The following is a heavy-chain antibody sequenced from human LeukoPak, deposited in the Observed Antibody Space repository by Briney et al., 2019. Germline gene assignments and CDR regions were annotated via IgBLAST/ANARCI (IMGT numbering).Heavy chain of an antibody. CDR3: ARIEAQVVVMRH. Sequence: SQTLSLTCTVSGGSFSSGLYYWTWIRQPAWKGLEWIGRIYISGSTNYKPSLKSRVTISRDTSKNEFSLKLSSVTAADTAVYYCARIEAQVVVMRHWGQGTLVTVSS. V-gene: IGHV4-61*02. CDR1: GGSFSSGLYY. CDR2: IYISGST. J-gene: IGHJ4*02. D-gene: IGHD3-22*01.